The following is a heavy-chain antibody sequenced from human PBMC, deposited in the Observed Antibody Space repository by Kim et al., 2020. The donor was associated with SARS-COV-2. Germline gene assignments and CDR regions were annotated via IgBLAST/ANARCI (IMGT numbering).Heavy chain of an antibody. CDR2: ISYDGSNK. CDR1: GFTFSSYG. V-gene: IGHV3-30*18. CDR3: AKDEDKYYYYGMDV. J-gene: IGHJ6*02. Sequence: GGSLRLSCAASGFTFSSYGMHWVRQAPGKGLEWVAVISYDGSNKYYADSVKGRFTISRDNSKNTLYLQMNSLRAEDTAVYYCAKDEDKYYYYGMDVWGQG.